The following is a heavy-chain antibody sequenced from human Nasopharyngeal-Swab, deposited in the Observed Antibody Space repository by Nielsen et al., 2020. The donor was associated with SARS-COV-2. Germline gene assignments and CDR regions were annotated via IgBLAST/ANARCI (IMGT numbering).Heavy chain of an antibody. CDR3: ARGIGSSSWIHYYYYYGMDV. D-gene: IGHD6-6*01. Sequence: ASVKVSCKASGYTFTSYDINWVRQATGQGLEWMGWMNPNGGNTGYAQKFQGRVTMTRNTSISTAYMELSSLRSEDTAVYYCARGIGSSSWIHYYYYYGMDVWGQGTTVTVSS. J-gene: IGHJ6*02. CDR2: MNPNGGNT. V-gene: IGHV1-8*01. CDR1: GYTFTSYD.